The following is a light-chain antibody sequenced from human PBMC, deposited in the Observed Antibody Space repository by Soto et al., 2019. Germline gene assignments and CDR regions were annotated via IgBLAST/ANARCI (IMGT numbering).Light chain of an antibody. CDR2: DAS. CDR1: QTISTY. J-gene: IGKJ4*01. CDR3: QQYNNWPVT. V-gene: IGKV1-39*01. Sequence: DIQLTQSPSSLSASVGDRVTITCRASQTISTYLTWFQQKPGNAPKVLIYDASTLQSGVPSRFSGSGSGTELTLTISGLQSEDFATYYCQQYNNWPVTFGGGTKVDIK.